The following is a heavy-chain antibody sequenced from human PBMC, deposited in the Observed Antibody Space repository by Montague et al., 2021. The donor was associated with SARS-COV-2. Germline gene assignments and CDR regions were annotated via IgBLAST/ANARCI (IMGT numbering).Heavy chain of an antibody. J-gene: IGHJ3*02. CDR1: GGSFSGYY. Sequence: SETLSLTCAVYGGSFSGYYWSWIRQPPGKGLEWIGEINHSGSTNYNPSLTSRVTISVDTSKNQFSLKLSSVTAADTAVYYCAIPMVRGFSRAFDIWGQGAMVTVSS. CDR2: INHSGST. V-gene: IGHV4-34*01. D-gene: IGHD3-10*01. CDR3: AIPMVRGFSRAFDI.